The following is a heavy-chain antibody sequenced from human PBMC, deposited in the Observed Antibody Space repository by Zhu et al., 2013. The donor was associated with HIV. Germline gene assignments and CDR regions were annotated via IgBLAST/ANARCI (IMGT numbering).Heavy chain of an antibody. Sequence: QVQLVQSGAEVKKPGSSVKVSCKASGGTFSSYAISWVRQAPGQGLEWMGGIIPIFGTANYAQKFQGRVTITADESTSTAYMELSSLRSEDTAVYYCARDRGKAYSSSRYWFDPWGQGTLVTVSS. D-gene: IGHD6-13*01. CDR3: ARDRGKAYSSSRYWFDP. J-gene: IGHJ5*02. V-gene: IGHV1-69*12. CDR2: IIPIFGTA. CDR1: GGTFSSYA.